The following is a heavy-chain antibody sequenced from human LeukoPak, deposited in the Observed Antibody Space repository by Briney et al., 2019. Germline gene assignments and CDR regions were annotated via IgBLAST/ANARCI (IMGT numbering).Heavy chain of an antibody. CDR1: GYTFTSYA. CDR3: ATGSYSLSLGY. J-gene: IGHJ4*02. Sequence: GALVKVSCKASGYTFTSYAMHWVRQAPGQRLEWMGWINAGNGNTKYSQKFQGRVTMTEDTSTDTAYMELSSLRSEDTAVYYCATGSYSLSLGYWGQGTLVTVSS. V-gene: IGHV1-3*01. CDR2: INAGNGNT. D-gene: IGHD1-26*01.